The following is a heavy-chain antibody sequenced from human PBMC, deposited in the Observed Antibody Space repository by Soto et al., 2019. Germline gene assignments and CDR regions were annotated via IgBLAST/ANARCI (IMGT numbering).Heavy chain of an antibody. CDR2: ISYDGSNK. CDR1: GFTFSSYG. CDR3: AKESRRLGDYDY. J-gene: IGHJ4*02. D-gene: IGHD4-17*01. Sequence: GGSLRLSCAASGFTFSSYGMHWVRQAPGKGLEWVAVISYDGSNKYYADSVKGRFTISRDNSKNTLYLQMNSLRAEDTAVYYCAKESRRLGDYDYWGQGTLVTVSS. V-gene: IGHV3-30*18.